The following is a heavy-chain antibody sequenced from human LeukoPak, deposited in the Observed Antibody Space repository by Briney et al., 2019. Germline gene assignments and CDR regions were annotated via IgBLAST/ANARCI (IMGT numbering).Heavy chain of an antibody. CDR1: GFTFSSYW. D-gene: IGHD3-3*01. V-gene: IGHV3-7*01. Sequence: GGSLRLXCAASGFTFSSYWMSWVRQAPGKALEWVANIKQDGSEKHYVDSVKGRFTISRDNAKNSLYLQMNSLRAEDTAVYYCARTYYDFWSGYFDLFDYWGQGTLVTVSS. J-gene: IGHJ4*02. CDR2: IKQDGSEK. CDR3: ARTYYDFWSGYFDLFDY.